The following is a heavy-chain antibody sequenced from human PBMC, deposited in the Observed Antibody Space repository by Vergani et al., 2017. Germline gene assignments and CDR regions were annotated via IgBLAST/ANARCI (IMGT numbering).Heavy chain of an antibody. CDR3: VRVRGLCAGGRCYTEAWDY. Sequence: QVQLVESGGGVVQPGTSLRLSCVVSGFALNRHTMYWVRQAPGKGLEWVVGISFDGTNEYYPDLVKGRFTISRDIAKNPLYLQVRSLRLEDTGVYHCVRVRGLCAGGRCYTEAWDYWGQGTPVTVSS. V-gene: IGHV3-30-3*01. J-gene: IGHJ4*02. CDR1: GFALNRHT. CDR2: ISFDGTNE. D-gene: IGHD2-2*02.